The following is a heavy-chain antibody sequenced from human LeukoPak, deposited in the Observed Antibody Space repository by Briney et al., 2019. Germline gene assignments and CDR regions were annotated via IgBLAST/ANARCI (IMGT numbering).Heavy chain of an antibody. CDR2: ISSSSSYI. D-gene: IGHD3-10*01. CDR1: GFTFTIYS. J-gene: IGHJ4*02. Sequence: GGSLRLSCAASGFTFTIYSMNWVRQAPGKGLEWVSSISSSSSYIYYADSVKGRFTISRDNAKNSLYLQMNSLRAEDTAVYYCARTDYGSGSYLDYWGQGTLVTVSS. V-gene: IGHV3-21*01. CDR3: ARTDYGSGSYLDY.